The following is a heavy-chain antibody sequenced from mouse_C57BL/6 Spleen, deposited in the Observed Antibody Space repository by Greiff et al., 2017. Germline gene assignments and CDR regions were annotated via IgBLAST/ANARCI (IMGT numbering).Heavy chain of an antibody. CDR3: AREYDYDWYFDG. V-gene: IGHV1-55*01. J-gene: IGHJ1*03. D-gene: IGHD2-4*01. CDR1: GYTFTSYW. Sequence: QVQLQQPGAELVKPGASVKMSCKASGYTFTSYWITWVKQRPGQGLEWIGDIYPGSGSTNYNEKFKSKATLTVDTSSSTAYMQLSSLTSEDSAVYYCAREYDYDWYFDGWGTGTTVTVSS. CDR2: IYPGSGST.